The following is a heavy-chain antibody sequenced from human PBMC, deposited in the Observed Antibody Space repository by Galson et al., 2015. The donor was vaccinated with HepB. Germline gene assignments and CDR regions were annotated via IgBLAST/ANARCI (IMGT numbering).Heavy chain of an antibody. J-gene: IGHJ6*02. Sequence: SLRLSCAASGFTFSTYWMTWVRQAPGKGLEWVANIKEDGSEEYYVDSVEGRFTISRDNARKSLYLQMNSLRADDTAVYYCATSSIGARPFYYYHIGMDVWGQGTTVTVSS. CDR2: IKEDGSEE. V-gene: IGHV3-7*03. D-gene: IGHD6-6*01. CDR3: ATSSIGARPFYYYHIGMDV. CDR1: GFTFSTYW.